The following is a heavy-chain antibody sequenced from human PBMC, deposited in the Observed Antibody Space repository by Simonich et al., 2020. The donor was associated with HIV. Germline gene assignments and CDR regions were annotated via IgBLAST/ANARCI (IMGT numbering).Heavy chain of an antibody. V-gene: IGHV4-34*01. CDR3: ARLTASGLGEYFQH. J-gene: IGHJ1*01. CDR1: GGSFSGYY. CDR2: INHSEST. Sequence: QVQLQQWGAGLLKPSETLSLTCAVYGGSFSGYYWSWIRQPPGKGLEWIGEINHSESTNYNPSLKRRVTIAVDTSKNQFSLKLSSVTAADTAVYYCARLTASGLGEYFQHWGQGTLVTVSS. D-gene: IGHD1-26*01.